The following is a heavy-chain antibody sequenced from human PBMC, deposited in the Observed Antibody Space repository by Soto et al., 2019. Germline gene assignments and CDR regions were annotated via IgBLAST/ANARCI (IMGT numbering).Heavy chain of an antibody. D-gene: IGHD5-18*01. CDR2: ISESGDNT. CDR1: GFSVSFSA. Sequence: PGGSLRLSCAASGFSVSFSAMSWVRQAPGKGLEWVSAISESGDNTFYADSVKGRFTISRENSDNALYLQMDTLRAEDTALYFCAKGGYTYGLDPWGEGTLVTVSS. V-gene: IGHV3-23*01. CDR3: AKGGYTYGLDP. J-gene: IGHJ5*02.